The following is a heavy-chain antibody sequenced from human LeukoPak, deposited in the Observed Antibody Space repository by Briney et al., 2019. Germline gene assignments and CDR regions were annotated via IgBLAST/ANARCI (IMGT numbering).Heavy chain of an antibody. CDR3: ARHSPYYDSSGYPDY. CDR2: ILSSGST. V-gene: IGHV4-59*08. D-gene: IGHD3-22*01. Sequence: SETLSLTCTVSGGSISNYYWNWIWQPPGKGLEWIGYILSSGSTHHNPSLTSRISLSVDTSKNQFSLKLSSVTAADTAVYYCARHSPYYDSSGYPDYWGQGTLVTVSS. J-gene: IGHJ4*02. CDR1: GGSISNYY.